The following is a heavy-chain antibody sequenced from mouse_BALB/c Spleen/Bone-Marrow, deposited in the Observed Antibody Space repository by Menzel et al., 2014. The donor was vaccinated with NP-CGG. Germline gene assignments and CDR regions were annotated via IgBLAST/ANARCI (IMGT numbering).Heavy chain of an antibody. CDR2: ILPGSGTS. Sequence: VKLLESGAELMKPGASVKISCKATGYTFSSYWIEWVKLRPGHGLEWIGEILPGSGTSNYNMKFKGKATFTADTSSNTAYTQLSSLTSEDSAVYYCARVLYYGNYDSFAYWGQGTLVTVSA. D-gene: IGHD2-1*01. J-gene: IGHJ3*01. V-gene: IGHV1-9*01. CDR3: ARVLYYGNYDSFAY. CDR1: GYTFSSYW.